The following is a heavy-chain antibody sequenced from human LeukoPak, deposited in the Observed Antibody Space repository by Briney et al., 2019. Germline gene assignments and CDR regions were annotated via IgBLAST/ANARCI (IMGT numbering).Heavy chain of an antibody. Sequence: SETLSLTCAVYGGSFSGYYWSWIRQPPGKGLDWIGEINHSGSTNYNPSLRSRVTISVDTSKNQFSLKLSSVTAADTAVYYCARLPRYCSSTSCKIYYYYYYGMDVWGKGTTVTVSS. D-gene: IGHD2-2*01. CDR3: ARLPRYCSSTSCKIYYYYYYGMDV. V-gene: IGHV4-34*01. CDR2: INHSGST. CDR1: GGSFSGYY. J-gene: IGHJ6*04.